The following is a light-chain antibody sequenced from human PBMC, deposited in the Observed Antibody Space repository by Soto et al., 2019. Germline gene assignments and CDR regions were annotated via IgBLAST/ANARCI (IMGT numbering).Light chain of an antibody. Sequence: EIVLTQSPATVSLSPGERATLSCRASQSVSVYLAWYQQKPGQAPRLLIYDASNRATGIPARFSGSGSGTDFTLTISSLEPEDFAVYYCQQRSNWPWTFGQGTKVEIK. CDR2: DAS. J-gene: IGKJ1*01. CDR3: QQRSNWPWT. CDR1: QSVSVY. V-gene: IGKV3-11*01.